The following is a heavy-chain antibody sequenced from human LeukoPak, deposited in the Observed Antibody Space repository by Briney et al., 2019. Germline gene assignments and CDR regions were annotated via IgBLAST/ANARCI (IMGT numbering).Heavy chain of an antibody. CDR2: ISYDGSNK. CDR3: AKDSIRTRILYYFDY. CDR1: GFTFSSYG. Sequence: PGRSLRLSCAASGFTFSSYGMHWVRQAPGKGLEWVAVISYDGSNKYYADSVKGRFTISRDNSKNTLYLQMNSLRAEDTAVYYCAKDSIRTRILYYFDYWGQGTLVTVSS. J-gene: IGHJ4*02. V-gene: IGHV3-30*18. D-gene: IGHD2/OR15-2a*01.